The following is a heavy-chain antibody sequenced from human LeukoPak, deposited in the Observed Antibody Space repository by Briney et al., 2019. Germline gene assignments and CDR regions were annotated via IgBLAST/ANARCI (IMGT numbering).Heavy chain of an antibody. CDR1: GFTFSSWW. CDR2: IKQDGSEK. D-gene: IGHD3-3*01. J-gene: IGHJ6*03. V-gene: IGHV3-7*03. CDR3: AKDGRGGYYTGPYYYYYMDV. Sequence: GGSLRLSCAVSGFTFSSWWMTWVRQAPGKGLGWVANIKQDGSEKNYVDSVKGRFTISRDNAKNSLDLQMNSLRAEDTALYYCAKDGRGGYYTGPYYYYYMDVWGKGTTVTVSS.